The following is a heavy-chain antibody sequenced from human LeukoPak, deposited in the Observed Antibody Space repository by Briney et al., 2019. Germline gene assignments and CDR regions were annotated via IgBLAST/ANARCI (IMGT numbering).Heavy chain of an antibody. V-gene: IGHV4-34*01. Sequence: SETLSLTCAVYGGSFSGNYWSWIRQPPGKGLEWIGEINHSGSTNYNPSLKSRVTISVDTSKNQFSLKLSSVTAADTAVYYCARGSNVMDVWGQGTTVTVSS. D-gene: IGHD4-11*01. CDR1: GGSFSGNY. CDR2: INHSGST. CDR3: ARGSNVMDV. J-gene: IGHJ6*02.